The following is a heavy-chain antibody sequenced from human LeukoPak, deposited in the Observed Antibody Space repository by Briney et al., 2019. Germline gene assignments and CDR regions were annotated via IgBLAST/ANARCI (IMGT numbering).Heavy chain of an antibody. CDR1: GYTFSSYW. Sequence: GGSLRLSCAASGYTFSSYWLYWVRQAPGKGLVWVSHIKNDGSSTIYADSVRGRFTISRDDAKNTLYLQMNSLTDEDTAVYYCARCQYNSSPDIWGQGTLVTVSS. V-gene: IGHV3-74*01. J-gene: IGHJ4*02. D-gene: IGHD1-14*01. CDR2: IKNDGSST. CDR3: ARCQYNSSPDI.